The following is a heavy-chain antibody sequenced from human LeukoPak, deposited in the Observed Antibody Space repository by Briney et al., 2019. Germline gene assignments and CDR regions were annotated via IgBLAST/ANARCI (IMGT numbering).Heavy chain of an antibody. V-gene: IGHV3-21*01. CDR1: GFTFSRYA. CDR2: ISSSSSYI. J-gene: IGHJ3*02. Sequence: GGSLRLSCAASGFTFSRYAMSWVRQSPGKGLEWVSSISSSSSYIYYADSVKGRFTISRDNAKNSLYLQMNSLRAEDTAVYYCARGNAFDIWGQGTMVTVSS. CDR3: ARGNAFDI.